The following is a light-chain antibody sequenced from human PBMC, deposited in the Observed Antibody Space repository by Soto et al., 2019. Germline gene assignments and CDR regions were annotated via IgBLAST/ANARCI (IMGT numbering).Light chain of an antibody. CDR2: AAS. J-gene: IGKJ2*01. V-gene: IGKV1-39*01. CDR1: QSISNF. CDR3: QQSYRAPYT. Sequence: IQLPQSPSSLSTSVGDSVTITCRASQSISNFLNWYQHKPGKAPDLLIYAASSWFSGARSRFRGSGSGKDFTLTTTSLQPEDFATYYCQQSYRAPYTFGQGTKLEIK.